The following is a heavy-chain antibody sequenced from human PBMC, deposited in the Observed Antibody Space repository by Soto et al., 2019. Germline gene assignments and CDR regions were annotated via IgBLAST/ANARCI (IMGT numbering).Heavy chain of an antibody. D-gene: IGHD1-7*01. Sequence: QVQLVQSGAEVKKPGSSVKVSCKASGGTFSSYAISWVRQAPGQGLEWMGGIIPIFGTANYAQKFQGRVTXXAXEXKSTADMELSSLRSEDTAVYYCARVAGTTFWPWFDPWGQGTLVTVSS. V-gene: IGHV1-69*12. CDR2: IIPIFGTA. CDR1: GGTFSSYA. J-gene: IGHJ5*02. CDR3: ARVAGTTFWPWFDP.